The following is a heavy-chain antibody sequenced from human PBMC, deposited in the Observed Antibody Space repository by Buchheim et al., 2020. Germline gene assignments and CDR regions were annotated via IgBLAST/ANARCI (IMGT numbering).Heavy chain of an antibody. CDR3: ARGGFSGSASDY. V-gene: IGHV3-20*04. Sequence: EVQLVESGGRVVRPGGSLRLSCAASGVTFDGYDLTWVRHAPGKGLEWVSGINWNGGTTGYADSVKGRFTISRDNAKNSLYLQMNSLRADDTAFYYCARGGFSGSASDYWGQGTL. CDR2: INWNGGTT. J-gene: IGHJ4*02. CDR1: GVTFDGYD. D-gene: IGHD6-19*01.